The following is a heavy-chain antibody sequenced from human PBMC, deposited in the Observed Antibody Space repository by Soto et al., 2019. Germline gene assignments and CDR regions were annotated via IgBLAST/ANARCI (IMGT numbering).Heavy chain of an antibody. J-gene: IGHJ6*02. CDR1: GYTFTGYY. CDR3: ARERAARYGTGVLKNYGMDV. D-gene: IGHD6-6*01. Sequence: GASVKVSCKASGYTFTGYYMHWVRQAPGQGLEWMGWINPNSGGTNYAQKLQGWVTMTRDTSISTAYLELSRLRSDDTAVYYCARERAARYGTGVLKNYGMDVWGQGTTVTVSS. V-gene: IGHV1-2*04. CDR2: INPNSGGT.